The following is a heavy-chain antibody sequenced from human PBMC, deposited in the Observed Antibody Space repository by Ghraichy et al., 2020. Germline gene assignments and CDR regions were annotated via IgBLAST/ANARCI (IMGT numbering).Heavy chain of an antibody. CDR2: FDPEDGET. CDR1: GYTLTELS. J-gene: IGHJ5*02. V-gene: IGHV1-24*01. Sequence: VKVSCKVSGYTLTELSMHWVRQAPGKGLEWMGGFDPEDGETIYAQKFQGRVTMTEDTSTDTAYMELSSLRSEDTAVYYCVGITGTRKEFDPWGQGTLVTVSS. D-gene: IGHD1-7*01. CDR3: VGITGTRKEFDP.